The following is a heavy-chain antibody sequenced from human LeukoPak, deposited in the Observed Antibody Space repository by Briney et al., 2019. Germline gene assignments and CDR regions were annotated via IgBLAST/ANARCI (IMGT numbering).Heavy chain of an antibody. J-gene: IGHJ6*01. D-gene: IGHD6-6*01. CDR2: ISSGSSIM. Sequence: PGGSLRLSCVASGFTFGSYSMNWVRQAPGKGLEWVSYISSGSSIMYYADSVKGRFTISRDNSKNTLYLQMNSLRTEDTAVYYCAKARPAIAVRVGYYYYGMDVWGQGTTVTVSS. CDR1: GFTFGSYS. CDR3: AKARPAIAVRVGYYYYGMDV. V-gene: IGHV3-48*01.